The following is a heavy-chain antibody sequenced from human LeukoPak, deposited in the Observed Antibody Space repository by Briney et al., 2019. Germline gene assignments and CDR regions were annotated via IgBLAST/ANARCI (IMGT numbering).Heavy chain of an antibody. CDR3: VRVIGAPNYYYYMDV. CDR1: GGSISTYY. J-gene: IGHJ6*03. V-gene: IGHV4-4*07. CDR2: IYTSGST. Sequence: KSSETLSLTCTVSGGSISTYYWSWIRQPAGKGLEWIGRIYTSGSTNYNPSLKSRVTMSVDTSKNQFSLKLSSVTAADTAAYYCVRVIGAPNYYYYMDVWGKGTTVTVSS. D-gene: IGHD3-22*01.